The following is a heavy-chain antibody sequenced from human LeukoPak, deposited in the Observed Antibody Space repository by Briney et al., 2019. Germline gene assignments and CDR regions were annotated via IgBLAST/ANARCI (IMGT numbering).Heavy chain of an antibody. CDR2: ISAYNGDT. D-gene: IGHD6-25*01. Sequence: ASVKVSCKASGYTFTSYGISWVRQAPGQGLEWMGWISAYNGDTKYAQKLQGRVTMTTDTSTSTAYMELRSLRSDDTAVYYCAREGFFAIQTRRPGDFDYWGQGTLVTVSS. J-gene: IGHJ4*02. CDR1: GYTFTSYG. CDR3: AREGFFAIQTRRPGDFDY. V-gene: IGHV1-18*01.